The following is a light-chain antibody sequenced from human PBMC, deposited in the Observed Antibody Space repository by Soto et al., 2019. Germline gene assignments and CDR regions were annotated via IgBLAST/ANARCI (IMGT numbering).Light chain of an antibody. Sequence: QSALTQPPSASGSPGQSVTISCTGTSSDIGGYNYVSWYQQNPGKAPKLMIYEVTKRPSGVPDRFSGSKSGNTASLTLSGLQAEDEADYCCGSYAGSNSWVFGGGTKLTVL. V-gene: IGLV2-8*01. CDR1: SSDIGGYNY. CDR2: EVT. CDR3: GSYAGSNSWV. J-gene: IGLJ3*02.